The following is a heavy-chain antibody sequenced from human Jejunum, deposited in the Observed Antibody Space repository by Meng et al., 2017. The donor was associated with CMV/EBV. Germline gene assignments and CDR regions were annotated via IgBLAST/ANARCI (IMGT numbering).Heavy chain of an antibody. J-gene: IGHJ6*02. CDR2: ISWNGATK. CDR3: AKDTGRYDFYAMDV. D-gene: IGHD3/OR15-3a*01. V-gene: IGHV3-9*01. CDR1: GFSFADYT. Sequence: GFSFADYTIHRVRQAPGKGLEWVSAISWNGATKGYADSVKGRFTISRDNAKRSVYLEINSLRPEDTAFYYCAKDTGRYDFYAMDVWGQGTTVTVSS.